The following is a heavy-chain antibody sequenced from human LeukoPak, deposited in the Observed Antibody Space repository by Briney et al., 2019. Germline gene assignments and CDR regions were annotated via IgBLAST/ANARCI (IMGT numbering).Heavy chain of an antibody. V-gene: IGHV3-30*18. J-gene: IGHJ3*02. CDR1: GFTFNSYG. Sequence: GGSLRLSCAASGFTFNSYGMHWVRQAPGKGLEWVAVISYGGSNKYYADSVKGRFTISRDNSKNTLYLQMNSLRAEDTAVYYCAKGGSCVDIWGQGTMVTVSS. D-gene: IGHD1-26*01. CDR3: AKGGSCVDI. CDR2: ISYGGSNK.